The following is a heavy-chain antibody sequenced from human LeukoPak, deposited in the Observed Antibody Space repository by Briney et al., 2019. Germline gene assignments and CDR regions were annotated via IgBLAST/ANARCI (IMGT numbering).Heavy chain of an antibody. CDR1: GFTFSSYA. CDR2: ISYDGSNK. Sequence: PGGSLRLSCAASGFTFSSYAMHWVRQAPGKGLEWVAVISYDGSNKYYADSVKGRFTISRDNSKNTLYLQMNSLRAEDTAVYYCARGTIFGVVIQAAFDYWGQGTLVTVSS. J-gene: IGHJ4*02. D-gene: IGHD3-3*01. CDR3: ARGTIFGVVIQAAFDY. V-gene: IGHV3-30-3*01.